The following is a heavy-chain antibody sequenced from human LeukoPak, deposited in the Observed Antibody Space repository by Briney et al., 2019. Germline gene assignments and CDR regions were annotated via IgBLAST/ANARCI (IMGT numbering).Heavy chain of an antibody. V-gene: IGHV4-39*02. CDR3: ARLKGYYIDF. J-gene: IGHJ4*02. CDR2: IYHSGST. CDR1: GDSHSSSSYY. Sequence: SDTLSLTCAFSGDSHSSSSYYWGWIRQPPGKGLEDIGCIYHSGSTFYNPSLESRVTISVDTSENHLSLPRRSRTGTDTAVYYCARLKGYYIDFWGQGTLVTVSS.